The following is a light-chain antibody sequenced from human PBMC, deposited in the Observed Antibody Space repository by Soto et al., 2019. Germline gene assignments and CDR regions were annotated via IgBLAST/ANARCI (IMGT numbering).Light chain of an antibody. CDR2: GAS. CDR1: QSVGGH. Sequence: EIVLTQSPATLSLSPGEPATVSYRASQSVGGHLAWYQQSTGQATRILIYGASTRATRIQDSFSGSGSGTEFTLTLRRLQSEELAVYDCQQRSSRPITVGKGTRRELK. CDR3: QQRSSRPIT. V-gene: IGKV3-11*01. J-gene: IGKJ5*01.